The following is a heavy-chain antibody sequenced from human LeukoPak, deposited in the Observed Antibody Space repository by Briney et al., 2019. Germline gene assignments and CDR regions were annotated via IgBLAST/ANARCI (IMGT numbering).Heavy chain of an antibody. CDR1: GFIFSSYS. J-gene: IGHJ4*02. Sequence: GGSLRLSCAASGFIFSSYSMNWVRQAPGKGLEWVAVISYDGSNKYYADSVKGRFTISRDNSKNTLYLQMNSLRAEDTAVYYCARPVGLGNSGWFPHWGQGTLVTVSS. D-gene: IGHD6-19*01. CDR2: ISYDGSNK. CDR3: ARPVGLGNSGWFPH. V-gene: IGHV3-30*03.